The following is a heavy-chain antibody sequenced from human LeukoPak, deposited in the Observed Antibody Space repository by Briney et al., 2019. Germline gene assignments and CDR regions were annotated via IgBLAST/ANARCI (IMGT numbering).Heavy chain of an antibody. CDR1: GGSISSYY. Sequence: SETLSLTCTVSGGSISSYYWSWIRQPPGKGLEWIGYIYYSGSTNYNPSLKSRVAISVDTSKNQFSLKLSSVTAADTTVYYCARGVYYFDYWGQGTLVTVSS. CDR2: IYYSGST. V-gene: IGHV4-59*01. J-gene: IGHJ4*02. CDR3: ARGVYYFDY.